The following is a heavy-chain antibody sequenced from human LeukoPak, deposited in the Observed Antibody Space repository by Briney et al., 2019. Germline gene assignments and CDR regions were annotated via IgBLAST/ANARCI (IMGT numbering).Heavy chain of an antibody. CDR3: ARNLAYCGGDCYSGYWYFDL. V-gene: IGHV4-30-4*01. CDR1: GGSISSGDYS. J-gene: IGHJ2*01. Sequence: SQTMSPTFTVSGGSISSGDYSWSWTRQPPGKGLEWIGYIYYSGSTYYNPSLKSRVTISVDTSKNQFSLKLSSVTAADTAVYYCARNLAYCGGDCYSGYWYFDLWGRGTLVTVSS. CDR2: IYYSGST. D-gene: IGHD2-21*02.